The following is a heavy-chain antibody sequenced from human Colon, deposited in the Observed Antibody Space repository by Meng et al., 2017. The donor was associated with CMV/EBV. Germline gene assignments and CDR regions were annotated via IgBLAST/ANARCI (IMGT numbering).Heavy chain of an antibody. D-gene: IGHD1-26*01. CDR2: INQSGST. J-gene: IGHJ4*02. CDR1: SGSLSGHY. CDR3: ARGRSIVGATYIDY. Sequence: SETLSLTCAVYSGSLSGHYWAWIRQPPGKGLEWIGEINQSGSTYYNPSLKSRVTTSVDTSTNQISLKLTSMTAADTAVYYCARGRSIVGATYIDYWGQGTLVTVSS. V-gene: IGHV4-34*01.